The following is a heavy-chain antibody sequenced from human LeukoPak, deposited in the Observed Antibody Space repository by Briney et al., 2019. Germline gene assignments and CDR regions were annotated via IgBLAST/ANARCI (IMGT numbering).Heavy chain of an antibody. Sequence: SETLSLTCTVSGGSLSNYYWSWIRQPPGKGLDWVGYIYNIGSTNFTPSLKSRVTISVDTSKNQFSLKLSSVTAADTAVYYCARRAGSYFDYWGQGTLVTVSS. CDR2: IYNIGST. J-gene: IGHJ4*02. CDR1: GGSLSNYY. CDR3: ARRAGSYFDY. V-gene: IGHV4-4*08. D-gene: IGHD3-10*01.